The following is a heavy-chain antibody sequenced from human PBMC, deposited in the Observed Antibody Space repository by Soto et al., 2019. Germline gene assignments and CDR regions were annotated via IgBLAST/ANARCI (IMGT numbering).Heavy chain of an antibody. D-gene: IGHD3-3*01. CDR2: IIPILGIA. CDR3: SRVETLGGIDGKDYDHYRMGC. J-gene: IGHJ6*01. CDR1: GGTFSSYT. Sequence: QVQLVQSGAEVKKPGSSVKVSCKASGGTFSSYTISWVRQAPGQGLEWMGRIIPILGIANYAQKFQGRVNDHADQSTGTSYQELRRPRSWDTARYYSSRVETLGGIDGKDYDHYRMGCWGQGTTVTVSS. V-gene: IGHV1-69*02.